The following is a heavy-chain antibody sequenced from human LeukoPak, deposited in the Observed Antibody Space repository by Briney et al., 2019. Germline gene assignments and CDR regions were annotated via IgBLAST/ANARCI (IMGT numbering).Heavy chain of an antibody. D-gene: IGHD2-15*01. CDR1: GFTFSTYW. V-gene: IGHV3-7*04. CDR2: IHQDGNEK. J-gene: IGHJ4*02. CDR3: ARGDKFSGDY. Sequence: GGSLRLSCAASGFTFSTYWMSWVRHAPGKGLEWEANIHQDGNEKYYVDSVEGRFTISRDNAKNSLYLQMNSLRAEDTAVYYCARGDKFSGDYWGQGTLVTVSS.